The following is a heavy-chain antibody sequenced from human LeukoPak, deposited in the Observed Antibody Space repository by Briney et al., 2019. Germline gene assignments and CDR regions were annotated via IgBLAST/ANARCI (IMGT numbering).Heavy chain of an antibody. Sequence: GGSLRLSCAASGFTFNNAWMSWVRQAPGKGLEWLGRIRSKTDGGTTDYAASVKGRFTISRDDPKTTLYLQMNSLKTEDTAVYYCTTYAVPAPMLAGGAYWGQGTLVTVSS. D-gene: IGHD2-2*01. CDR1: GFTFNNAW. CDR3: TTYAVPAPMLAGGAY. V-gene: IGHV3-15*01. J-gene: IGHJ4*02. CDR2: IRSKTDGGTT.